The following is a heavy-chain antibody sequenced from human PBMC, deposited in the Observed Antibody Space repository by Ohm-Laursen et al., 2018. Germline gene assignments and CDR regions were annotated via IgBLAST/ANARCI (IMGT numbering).Heavy chain of an antibody. J-gene: IGHJ6*02. CDR3: AKDSILGLYGMDV. CDR1: GFTFSSYG. CDR2: ISYDGSNK. Sequence: LSLTCAASGFTFSSYGMHWVRQAPGKGLEWVAVISYDGSNKYYADSVKGRFTISRDNSKNTLYLQMNSLRAEDTAVYYCAKDSILGLYGMDVWGQGTTVTVSS. D-gene: IGHD2/OR15-2a*01. V-gene: IGHV3-30*18.